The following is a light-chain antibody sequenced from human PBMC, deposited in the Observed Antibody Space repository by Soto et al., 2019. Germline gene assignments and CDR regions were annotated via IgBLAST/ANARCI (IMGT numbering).Light chain of an antibody. CDR1: QGIANY. Sequence: DIKMTQSPSSLGASVGARVTISCRASQGIANYLAWYQQKPGEVPKLLIFAASTLHSGVSSRFTGSGSGTEFTLTISSLQPEDVATYYCQKYNWPPFTFGPGTKVEIK. CDR2: AAS. V-gene: IGKV1-27*01. J-gene: IGKJ3*01. CDR3: QKYNWPPFT.